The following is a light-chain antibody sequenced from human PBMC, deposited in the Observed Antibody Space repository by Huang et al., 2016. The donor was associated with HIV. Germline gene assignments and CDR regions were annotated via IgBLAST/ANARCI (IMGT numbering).Light chain of an antibody. Sequence: EIVLTQSPGTLSLSTGERATLSCRASQSVSSIYFAWYQQKPGQAPRLLIYGASSRASGIPDRFSGSGSGTDFTLTISRLEPEDFAVYYCQHYGASPFTFGPGTKVDI. J-gene: IGKJ3*01. CDR3: QHYGASPFT. CDR2: GAS. V-gene: IGKV3-20*01. CDR1: QSVSSIY.